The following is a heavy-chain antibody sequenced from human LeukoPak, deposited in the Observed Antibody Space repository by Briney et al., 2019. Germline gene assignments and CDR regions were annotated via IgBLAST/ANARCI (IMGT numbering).Heavy chain of an antibody. CDR1: GFTFSSYG. J-gene: IGHJ4*02. CDR2: IWYDGSNK. D-gene: IGHD1-26*01. Sequence: PGRSLRLSCAASGFTFSSYGMHWVRQAPGKGLEWVAVIWYDGSNKYYADSVKGRFTISRDNSKNTLYLQMNSLRAEDTAVYYCARDRVKWELPPLGYWGQGTLVTVSS. CDR3: ARDRVKWELPPLGY. V-gene: IGHV3-30*19.